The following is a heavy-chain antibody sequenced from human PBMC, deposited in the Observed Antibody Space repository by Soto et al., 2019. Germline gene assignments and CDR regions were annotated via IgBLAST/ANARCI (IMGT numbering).Heavy chain of an antibody. D-gene: IGHD3-16*01. CDR1: GYTFNFYG. J-gene: IGHJ4*02. Sequence: QVQQVQSGAEVKKPGASVKVSCKASGYTFNFYGITWVRQAPGQGLEWMGWISGFNGNTNYAADLQGRVTMTTDTSTSTAYMELRGLRSDDTAVYYCARIGVSSGHESPDFDSWGQGTLVTVSS. CDR2: ISGFNGNT. CDR3: ARIGVSSGHESPDFDS. V-gene: IGHV1-18*01.